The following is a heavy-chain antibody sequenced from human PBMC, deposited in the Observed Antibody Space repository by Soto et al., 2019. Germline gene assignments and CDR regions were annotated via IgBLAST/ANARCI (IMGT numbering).Heavy chain of an antibody. Sequence: QVQLVQSGAEVKKPGSSVKVSCKASGGTFSSYTISWVRQAPGQGLEWMGRIIPILGIANYAQKFQGRVTITAEKSTSTAYMELSSLRSEDTAVYYCARIITMDPLGAFDIWGQGTMVTVSS. CDR1: GGTFSSYT. J-gene: IGHJ3*02. V-gene: IGHV1-69*02. CDR3: ARIITMDPLGAFDI. D-gene: IGHD3-10*01. CDR2: IIPILGIA.